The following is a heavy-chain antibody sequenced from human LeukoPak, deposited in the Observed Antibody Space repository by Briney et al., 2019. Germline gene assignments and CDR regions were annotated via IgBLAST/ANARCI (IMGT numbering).Heavy chain of an antibody. CDR2: ISGGGGST. Sequence: HPGGSLRLSCAASGFTFSSYAMSWVRQAPGKGLEWVSAISGGGGSTYYADSVKGRFTISRDNSKNTLYLQMNSLRAEDTAVYYCAGSIAVAGTDYYYGMDVWGQGTTVTVSS. CDR1: GFTFSSYA. V-gene: IGHV3-23*01. D-gene: IGHD6-19*01. CDR3: AGSIAVAGTDYYYGMDV. J-gene: IGHJ6*02.